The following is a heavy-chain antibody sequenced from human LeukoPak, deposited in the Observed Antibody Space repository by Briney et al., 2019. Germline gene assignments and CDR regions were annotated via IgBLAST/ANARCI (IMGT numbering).Heavy chain of an antibody. Sequence: ASVKISCKVSGYTFTDYYMHWVQQAPGEGLEWMGLVDPEDGETIYAEKFQGRVTITADTSTDTAYMELSSLRSEDTAVYYCATAYYYDSSGPLDYWGQGTLVTVSS. V-gene: IGHV1-69-2*01. D-gene: IGHD3-22*01. CDR3: ATAYYYDSSGPLDY. J-gene: IGHJ4*02. CDR1: GYTFTDYY. CDR2: VDPEDGET.